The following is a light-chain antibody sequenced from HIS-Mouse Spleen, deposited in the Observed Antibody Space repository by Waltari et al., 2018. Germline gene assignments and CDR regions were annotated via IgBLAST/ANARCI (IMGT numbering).Light chain of an antibody. CDR3: SSYTSSSFNVV. V-gene: IGLV2-14*03. Sequence: QSALTQPASVSGSPGQSITISCTGTSSDVGGYNYVPWYQQHPGNAPNLIIYDVSTRPSGVSNLFSGSKSGNTASLTISGLQAEDEADYYCSSYTSSSFNVVFGGGTKLTVL. CDR2: DVS. J-gene: IGLJ2*01. CDR1: SSDVGGYNY.